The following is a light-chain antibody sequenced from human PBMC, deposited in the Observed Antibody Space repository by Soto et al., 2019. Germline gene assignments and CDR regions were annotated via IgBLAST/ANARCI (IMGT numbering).Light chain of an antibody. CDR1: HDITSY. V-gene: IGKV1-33*01. CDR3: QQTYSSLWT. CDR2: DAS. Sequence: DIQMTQSPSSLSASVGDRVTITCQASHDITSYLNWYQHKPGKAPKPLIYDASILEAGVPSRFSGSGSGTDFTFTISSLQPEDVATYYCQQTYSSLWTFDQGTKV. J-gene: IGKJ1*01.